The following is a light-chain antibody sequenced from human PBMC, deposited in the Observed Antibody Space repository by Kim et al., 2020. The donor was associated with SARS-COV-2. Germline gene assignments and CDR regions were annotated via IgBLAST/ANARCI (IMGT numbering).Light chain of an antibody. CDR2: AAS. CDR1: EDISRL. CDR3: QQDNSPRIT. Sequence: ACVGERGTISCRASEDISRLLAWSPQQPETPHKLMYYAASCLKSGVPSRFGGGAAAKYTILTSSLLPHEYFATYCCQQDNSPRITFGQGTRLEIK. J-gene: IGKJ5*01. V-gene: IGKV1-12*01.